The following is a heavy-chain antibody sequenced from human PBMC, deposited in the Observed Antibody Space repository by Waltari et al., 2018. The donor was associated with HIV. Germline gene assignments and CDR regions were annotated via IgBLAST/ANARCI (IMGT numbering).Heavy chain of an antibody. CDR3: VRLTPAVAGSAPDGLNYAVDV. D-gene: IGHD6-19*01. Sequence: EAQLEQSGAELRKPGESLKISCKASGYTFTDYWIGWVRQMPGKGLEWMGLIYPDGSDTKSGPSFQGQVTMSADKSNSIAYLQWSSLKTTDIVLYYCVRLTPAVAGSAPDGLNYAVDVWGQGTTVTVSS. CDR1: GYTFTDYW. J-gene: IGHJ6*02. CDR2: IYPDGSDT. V-gene: IGHV5-51*01.